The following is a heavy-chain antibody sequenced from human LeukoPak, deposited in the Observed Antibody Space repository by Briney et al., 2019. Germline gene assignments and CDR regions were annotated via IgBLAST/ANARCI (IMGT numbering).Heavy chain of an antibody. V-gene: IGHV1-2*02. Sequence: GASVKVSCKASGYTFTGYYMHWVRQAPGQGLEWMGWINPNSGGTNYAQKFQGRVTMTRDTSISTAYMELSRLRSDDTAVYYCARDLEYYDFWSGYYNPGYYYMDVWGKGTTVTVSS. J-gene: IGHJ6*03. CDR3: ARDLEYYDFWSGYYNPGYYYMDV. D-gene: IGHD3-3*01. CDR2: INPNSGGT. CDR1: GYTFTGYY.